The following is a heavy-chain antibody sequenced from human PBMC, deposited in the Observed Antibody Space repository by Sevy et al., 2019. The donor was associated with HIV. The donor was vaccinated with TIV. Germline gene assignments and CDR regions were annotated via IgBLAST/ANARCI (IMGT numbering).Heavy chain of an antibody. Sequence: GGSLRLSCAASGFTFSSYSMNWVRQAPGKGLEWVSSISSSSSYIYYADSVKGRFTISRDNAKNSMYLQMNSLKAEGTAVYYCARGITIFGVVGPDAFDIWGQGTMVTVSS. CDR3: ARGITIFGVVGPDAFDI. J-gene: IGHJ3*02. CDR1: GFTFSSYS. CDR2: ISSSSSYI. D-gene: IGHD3-3*01. V-gene: IGHV3-21*01.